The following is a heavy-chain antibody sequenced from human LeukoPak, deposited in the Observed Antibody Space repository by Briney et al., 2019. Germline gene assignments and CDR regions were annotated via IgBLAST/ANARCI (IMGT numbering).Heavy chain of an antibody. J-gene: IGHJ4*02. D-gene: IGHD3-22*01. Sequence: SVKVSCKASGGTFSSYAISWVRQAPGQGPEWMGRIIPILGIANYAQKFQGRVTITADKSTSTAYMELSSLRSEDTAVYYCARDPTYYYDSSGYHYFDYWGQGTLVTVSS. CDR2: IIPILGIA. CDR1: GGTFSSYA. CDR3: ARDPTYYYDSSGYHYFDY. V-gene: IGHV1-69*04.